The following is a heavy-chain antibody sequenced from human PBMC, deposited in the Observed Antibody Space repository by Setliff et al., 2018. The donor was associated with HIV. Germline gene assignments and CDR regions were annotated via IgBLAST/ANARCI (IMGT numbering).Heavy chain of an antibody. CDR3: ARDPRHYYDTTGYSPYNWFDP. J-gene: IGHJ5*02. CDR2: ISTYNGNT. Sequence: ASVKVSCKASGYTFTSYGFSWVRQAPGQGLEWMGWISTYNGNTNFAQKLQGRVTMTTDTSTSTAYMELRSLRSDDTAVYYCARDPRHYYDTTGYSPYNWFDPWGQGTLVTVSS. D-gene: IGHD3-22*01. CDR1: GYTFTSYG. V-gene: IGHV1-18*01.